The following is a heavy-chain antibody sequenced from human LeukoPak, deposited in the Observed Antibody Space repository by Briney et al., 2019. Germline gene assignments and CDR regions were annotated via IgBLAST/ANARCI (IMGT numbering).Heavy chain of an antibody. J-gene: IGHJ3*02. Sequence: SGTLSLTCTVSGGSISSSSYYWGWIRQPPGKGLEWIGSICYSGSTYYNPSLKSRVTISLDRSKNQFSLNVSSVTAADTAMYYAARGKGYDSPSGAFDIWGHGAMVTVSS. CDR1: GGSISSSSYY. D-gene: IGHD3-9*01. CDR3: ARGKGYDSPSGAFDI. V-gene: IGHV4-39*07. CDR2: ICYSGST.